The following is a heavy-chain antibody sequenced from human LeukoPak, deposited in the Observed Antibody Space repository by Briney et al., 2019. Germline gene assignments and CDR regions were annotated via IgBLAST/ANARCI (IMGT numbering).Heavy chain of an antibody. CDR2: ISGSGGST. CDR1: GLTFSSYA. D-gene: IGHD3-9*01. CDR3: AKGGFFDWLLGDLFDY. J-gene: IGHJ4*02. Sequence: SGGSLRLSCAASGLTFSSYAMSWVRQAPGKGLEWVSAISGSGGSTYYADSVKGRFTISRDNSKNTLYLQMNSLRAEDTAVYYCAKGGFFDWLLGDLFDYWGQGTLVTVSS. V-gene: IGHV3-23*01.